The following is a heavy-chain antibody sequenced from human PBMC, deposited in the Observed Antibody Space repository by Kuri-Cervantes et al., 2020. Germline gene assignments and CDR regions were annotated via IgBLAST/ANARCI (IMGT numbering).Heavy chain of an antibody. Sequence: ASVKVSCKGSGYTFSGYYMHWVRQAPGQGLEWMGWINPNSGGTNYAQKFQGRVTMTRDTSISTAYMELSRLRSDDTAVYYCASALIAVAGTVPFDYWGQGTLVTVSS. J-gene: IGHJ4*02. V-gene: IGHV1-2*02. D-gene: IGHD6-19*01. CDR3: ASALIAVAGTVPFDY. CDR2: INPNSGGT. CDR1: GYTFSGYY.